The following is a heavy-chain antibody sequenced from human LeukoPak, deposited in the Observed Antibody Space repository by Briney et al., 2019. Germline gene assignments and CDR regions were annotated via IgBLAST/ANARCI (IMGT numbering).Heavy chain of an antibody. CDR2: INHSGST. D-gene: IGHD3-22*01. J-gene: IGHJ5*02. CDR1: GFTFSSYW. Sequence: GSLRLSCAASGFTFSSYWMNWIRQPPGKGLEWIGEINHSGSTNYNPSLKSRVTISVDTSKNQFSLKLSSVTAADTAVYYCARGRPAYYYDSSGYLRWFDPWGQGTLVTVSS. CDR3: ARGRPAYYYDSSGYLRWFDP. V-gene: IGHV4-34*01.